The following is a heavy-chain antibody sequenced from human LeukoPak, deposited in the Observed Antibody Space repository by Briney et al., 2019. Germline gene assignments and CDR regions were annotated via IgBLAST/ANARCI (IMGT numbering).Heavy chain of an antibody. Sequence: ASETLSLTCTVYGGSISSFYWSWLRQPQGKGMEDIGHIYYNGFTNYNTSLKSRVTMSVDTSKNQFSLKLSSVTAADTAVYYCARVIRQWLVPDAFDIWGQGTMVTVSS. J-gene: IGHJ3*02. CDR2: IYYNGFT. CDR1: GGSISSFY. V-gene: IGHV4-59*08. D-gene: IGHD6-19*01. CDR3: ARVIRQWLVPDAFDI.